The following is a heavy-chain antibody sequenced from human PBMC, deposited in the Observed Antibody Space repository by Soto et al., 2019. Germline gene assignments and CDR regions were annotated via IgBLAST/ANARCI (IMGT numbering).Heavy chain of an antibody. CDR3: ARAMGADFFDY. CDR1: GFTFSNYA. D-gene: IGHD1-26*01. Sequence: GGSLRLSCIASGFTFSNYAMSWVRQAPGKGLEWVSTISDNGANTFIGDSMKVHFDTSRDNSKNTVFLHLSTVRAEDTSIYYCARAMGADFFDYWGQGTPVTFSS. CDR2: ISDNGANT. V-gene: IGHV3-23*02. J-gene: IGHJ4*02.